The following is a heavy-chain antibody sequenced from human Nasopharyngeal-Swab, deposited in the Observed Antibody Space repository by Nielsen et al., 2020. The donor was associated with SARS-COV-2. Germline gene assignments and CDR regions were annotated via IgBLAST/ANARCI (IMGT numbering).Heavy chain of an antibody. V-gene: IGHV3-7*03. D-gene: IGHD3-9*01. CDR1: GFIFNSRW. CDR3: AKVLIKRLVINGFDY. CDR2: INKDGTEK. J-gene: IGHJ4*02. Sequence: GESLKISCAASGFIFNSRWMTWVRQPPGKGLEWVANINKDGTEKNYVDSVKGRFTISRDNSKNSLYLQMNSLRTEDTALYYCAKVLIKRLVINGFDYWGQGTLVTVSS.